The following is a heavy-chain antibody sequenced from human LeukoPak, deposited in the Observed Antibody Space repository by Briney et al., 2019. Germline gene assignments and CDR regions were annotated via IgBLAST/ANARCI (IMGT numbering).Heavy chain of an antibody. CDR2: MNPNSGGT. J-gene: IGHJ5*02. CDR3: ARGVVPAALLDP. Sequence: ASVKVSCKPSGYTFTGYYMHWVRQAPGQGLEWMGWMNPNSGGTNYAQKFQGRVTMTRGTSISTAYMELSRLRSDDTAVYYCARGVVPAALLDPWGQGTLVTVSS. D-gene: IGHD2-2*01. V-gene: IGHV1-2*02. CDR1: GYTFTGYY.